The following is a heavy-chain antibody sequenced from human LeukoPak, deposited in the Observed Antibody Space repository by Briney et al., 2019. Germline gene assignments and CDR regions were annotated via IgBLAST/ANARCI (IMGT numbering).Heavy chain of an antibody. CDR2: ISAYNGNT. D-gene: IGHD6-6*01. J-gene: IGHJ4*02. V-gene: IGHV1-18*01. CDR1: GYTFTIYG. CDR3: ARDLPYGSSNRTPLDY. Sequence: ASVRVSCKASGYTFTIYGISWVRQAPGQGGEWMGWISAYNGNTNYAQKLQGRVTMTTDTSTSTAYMELRSLRSDDTAVFYCARDLPYGSSNRTPLDYWGQGTLVTVSS.